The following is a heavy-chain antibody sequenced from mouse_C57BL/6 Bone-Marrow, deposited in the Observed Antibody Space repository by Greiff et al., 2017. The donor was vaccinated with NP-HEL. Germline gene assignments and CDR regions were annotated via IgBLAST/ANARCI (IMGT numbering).Heavy chain of an antibody. J-gene: IGHJ1*03. Sequence: VQLKESGPELVKPGASVKIPCKASGYTFTDYNMDWVKQSHGKSLEWIGDINPNNGGTIYNQKFKGKATLTVDKSSSTAYMELRSLTSEDTAVYYCARRYYYGSSYGWYFDVWGTGTTVTVSS. CDR2: INPNNGGT. D-gene: IGHD1-1*01. CDR1: GYTFTDYN. V-gene: IGHV1-18*01. CDR3: ARRYYYGSSYGWYFDV.